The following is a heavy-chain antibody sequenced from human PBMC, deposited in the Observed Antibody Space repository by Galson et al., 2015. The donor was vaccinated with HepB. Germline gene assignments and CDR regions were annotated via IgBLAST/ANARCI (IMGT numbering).Heavy chain of an antibody. CDR1: GFTFSSYW. CDR2: IKSDGRST. J-gene: IGHJ5*02. V-gene: IGHV3-74*01. CDR3: VREGIAAFWFDP. Sequence: SLRLSCAASGFTFSSYWTHWVRQAPGKALVWVSLIKSDGRSTSYADSVKGRSTISRDNAKKMLYLQMDSLRVEDTAVYYCVREGIAAFWFDPWGQGTLVTVSS. D-gene: IGHD6-13*01.